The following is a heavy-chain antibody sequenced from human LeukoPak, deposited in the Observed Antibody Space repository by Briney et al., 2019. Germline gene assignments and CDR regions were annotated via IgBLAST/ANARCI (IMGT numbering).Heavy chain of an antibody. Sequence: ASVKVSCTASGGTFSSYAISWVRQAPGQGLEWMGGIIPIFGTANYAQKFQGRVTITADESTSTAYMELSSLRSEDTAVYYCARDLRQALRGSSVWFDPWGQGTLVTVSS. CDR2: IIPIFGTA. D-gene: IGHD3-16*01. CDR1: GGTFSSYA. V-gene: IGHV1-69*13. J-gene: IGHJ5*02. CDR3: ARDLRQALRGSSVWFDP.